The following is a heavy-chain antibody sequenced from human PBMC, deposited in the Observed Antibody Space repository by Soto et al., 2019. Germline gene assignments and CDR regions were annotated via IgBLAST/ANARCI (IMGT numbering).Heavy chain of an antibody. Sequence: QSGGSLRLSCAASGFTFSSYAMSWVRQAPGKGLEWVSAISGSGGSTYYADSVKGRFTISRDNSKNTLYLQMNSLRAEDTAVYYCAKEGQPYYYDSSGYSDYWGQGTLVTVSS. J-gene: IGHJ4*02. CDR1: GFTFSSYA. D-gene: IGHD3-22*01. CDR2: ISGSGGST. V-gene: IGHV3-23*01. CDR3: AKEGQPYYYDSSGYSDY.